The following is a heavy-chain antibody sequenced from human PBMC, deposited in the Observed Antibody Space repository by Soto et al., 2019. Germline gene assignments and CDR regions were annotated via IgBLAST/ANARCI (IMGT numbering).Heavy chain of an antibody. J-gene: IGHJ6*02. Sequence: ESGGGVVQPGRSLRLSCAASGFTFSSYAMHWVRQAPGKGLEWVAVISYDGSNKYYADSVKGRFTISRDNSKNTLYLQMNSLRAEDTAVYYCARDISYVDIVATIRGSYYYYGMDVWGQGTTVTVSS. CDR2: ISYDGSNK. D-gene: IGHD5-12*01. V-gene: IGHV3-30-3*01. CDR3: ARDISYVDIVATIRGSYYYYGMDV. CDR1: GFTFSSYA.